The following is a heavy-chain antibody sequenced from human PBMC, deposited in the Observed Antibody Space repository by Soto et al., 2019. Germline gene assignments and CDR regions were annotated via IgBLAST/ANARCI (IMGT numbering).Heavy chain of an antibody. D-gene: IGHD2-15*01. CDR1: GGSISSGDYY. V-gene: IGHV4-30-4*01. Sequence: QVQLQESGPGLVKPSQTLSLTCTVSGGSISSGDYYWSWIRQPPGKGLEWIGYIYYSGSTYYNPSLKSRVTISVDTSKNQFSLKLSSVTAADTAVYYCARVLGGRCSGGSCYLYYFDYWGQGTLVTVSS. CDR2: IYYSGST. CDR3: ARVLGGRCSGGSCYLYYFDY. J-gene: IGHJ4*02.